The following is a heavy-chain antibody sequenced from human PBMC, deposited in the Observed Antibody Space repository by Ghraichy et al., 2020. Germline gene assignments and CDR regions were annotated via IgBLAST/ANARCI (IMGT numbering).Heavy chain of an antibody. J-gene: IGHJ6*03. CDR3: ARDWRCSGGSCYGTYYYYMDV. CDR1: GGSISSYY. V-gene: IGHV4-4*07. CDR2: IYTSGST. D-gene: IGHD2-15*01. Sequence: ETLSLTCTVSGGSISSYYWSWIRQPAGKGLEWIGRIYTSGSTNYNPSLKSRVTMSVDTSKNQFSLKLGSVTAADTAVYYCARDWRCSGGSCYGTYYYYMDVWGKGTTVTVSS.